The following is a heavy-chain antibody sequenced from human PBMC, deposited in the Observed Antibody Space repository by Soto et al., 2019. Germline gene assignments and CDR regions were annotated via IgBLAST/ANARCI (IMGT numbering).Heavy chain of an antibody. Sequence: GESLKISCKGSGYSFTSYWISWVRQMPGKGLEWMGRIDPSDSYTNYSPSFQGHVTISADKSISTAYLQWSSLKASDTAVYYCARLPRQYYYDSSGYWGAFDIWGQGTMVTVSS. CDR3: ARLPRQYYYDSSGYWGAFDI. J-gene: IGHJ3*02. CDR1: GYSFTSYW. CDR2: IDPSDSYT. D-gene: IGHD3-22*01. V-gene: IGHV5-10-1*01.